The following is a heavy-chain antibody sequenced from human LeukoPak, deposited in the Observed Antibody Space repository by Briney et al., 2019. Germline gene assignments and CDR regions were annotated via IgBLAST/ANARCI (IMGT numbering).Heavy chain of an antibody. J-gene: IGHJ3*02. CDR1: GFTFDDYA. CDR2: ISWNSGSI. V-gene: IGHV3-9*01. D-gene: IGHD2-2*01. CDR3: AKSREPDCNSTSCYAFDI. Sequence: GGSLRLSCAASGFTFDDYAMHWVRQAPGKGLEWVSGISWNSGSIGYADSVKGRFTISRDNAKNSLYLQMNSLRAEDTALYYCAKSREPDCNSTSCYAFDIWGQGTMVTVSS.